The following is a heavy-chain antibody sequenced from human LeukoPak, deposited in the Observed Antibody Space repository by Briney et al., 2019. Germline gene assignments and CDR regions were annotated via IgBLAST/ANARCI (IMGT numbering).Heavy chain of an antibody. CDR3: ARGRRDGYNYVRY. Sequence: GGSLRLSCAASGFTFSSYGMHWVRQAPGKGLEWVAFIRYDGSNKYYADSVKGQFTISRDNSKNTLYLQMNSLRAEDTAVYYCARGRRDGYNYVRYWGQGTLVTVSS. CDR2: IRYDGSNK. V-gene: IGHV3-30*02. CDR1: GFTFSSYG. D-gene: IGHD5-24*01. J-gene: IGHJ4*02.